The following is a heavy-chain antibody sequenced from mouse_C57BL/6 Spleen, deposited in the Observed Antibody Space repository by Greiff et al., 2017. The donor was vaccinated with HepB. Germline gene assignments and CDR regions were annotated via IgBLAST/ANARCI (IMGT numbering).Heavy chain of an antibody. CDR3: ARFSHYYGSSRFDY. CDR1: GYTFTSYW. D-gene: IGHD1-1*01. CDR2: IDPSDSYT. V-gene: IGHV1-69*01. Sequence: QVQLKQPGAELVMPGASVKLSCKASGYTFTSYWMHWVKQRPGQGLEWIGEIDPSDSYTNYNQKFKGKSTLTVDKSSSTAYMQLSSLTSEDSAVYYCARFSHYYGSSRFDYWGQGTTLTVSS. J-gene: IGHJ2*01.